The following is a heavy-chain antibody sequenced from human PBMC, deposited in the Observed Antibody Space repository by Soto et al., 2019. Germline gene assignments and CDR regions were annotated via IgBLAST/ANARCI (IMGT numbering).Heavy chain of an antibody. J-gene: IGHJ4*02. CDR2: IIPILGIA. V-gene: IGHV1-69*02. D-gene: IGHD4-17*01. Sequence: QVQLVQSGAEVKKPGSSVKVSCKASGGTFSSYTISWVRQAPGQGLEWMGRIIPILGIANNAQKFQGRVTITADKSTRTAYMELSSLRSEDTAVYYCASVGAPQSYGDGDYWGQGTLVTVSS. CDR1: GGTFSSYT. CDR3: ASVGAPQSYGDGDY.